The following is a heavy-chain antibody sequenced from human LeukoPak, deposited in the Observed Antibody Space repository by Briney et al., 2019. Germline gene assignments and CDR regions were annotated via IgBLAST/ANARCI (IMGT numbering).Heavy chain of an antibody. CDR3: ARDLHYAFDI. Sequence: GGSLRLSCAASGFTFSSYSMNWVRQAPGKGLEWVSYVGAIGSSTISYADSVMGRFTIPRDNAKNSVFLQMNSLRAEDTAVYYCARDLHYAFDIWGQGTMVTVSS. V-gene: IGHV3-48*01. CDR2: VGAIGSSTI. CDR1: GFTFSSYS. J-gene: IGHJ3*02.